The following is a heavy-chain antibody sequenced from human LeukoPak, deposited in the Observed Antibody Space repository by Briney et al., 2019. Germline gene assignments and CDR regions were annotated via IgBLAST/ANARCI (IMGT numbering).Heavy chain of an antibody. V-gene: IGHV3-43*02. Sequence: PGGSLRLSCAVSGFTFSSYWMHWVRQAPGKGLEWVSLISGDGGSTFYADSVKGRFTISRDNSKNSLYLQMNSLRSDDTALYYCARESESSGWYDYWGQGTLVTVSS. D-gene: IGHD6-19*01. CDR3: ARESESSGWYDY. CDR1: GFTFSSYW. CDR2: ISGDGGST. J-gene: IGHJ4*02.